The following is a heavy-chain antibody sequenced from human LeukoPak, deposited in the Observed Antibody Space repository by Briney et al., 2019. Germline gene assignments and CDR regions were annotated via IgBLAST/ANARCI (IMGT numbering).Heavy chain of an antibody. CDR1: GYTFTSYD. CDR3: ARGPPNWGYDY. Sequence: ASVKVSRKASGYTFTSYDFNWVRQATGQRPEWMGWMSPNSGDTGHAQKFQDRVTMTRNTSISTAYMELSSLRSDDTAVYYCARGPPNWGYDYWGPGTLVTVSS. V-gene: IGHV1-8*01. J-gene: IGHJ4*02. CDR2: MSPNSGDT. D-gene: IGHD7-27*01.